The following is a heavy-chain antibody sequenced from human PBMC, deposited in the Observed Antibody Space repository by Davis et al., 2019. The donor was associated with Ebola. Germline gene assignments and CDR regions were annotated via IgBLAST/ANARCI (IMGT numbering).Heavy chain of an antibody. CDR1: GGSINTGRS. D-gene: IGHD3-10*01. Sequence: MPSETLSLTCAVSGGSINTGRSWSWIRQPPGKGLEWIAYIYASGSTDYNPSLKSRVTISEDGSKNQFSLKLSSVTAADTAVYYCARGTLWFGESPTHYFDYWGQGTLVTVSS. CDR3: ARGTLWFGESPTHYFDY. J-gene: IGHJ4*02. V-gene: IGHV4-30-2*01. CDR2: IYASGST.